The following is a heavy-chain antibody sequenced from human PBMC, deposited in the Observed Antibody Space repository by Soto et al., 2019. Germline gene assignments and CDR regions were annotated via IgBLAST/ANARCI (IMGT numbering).Heavy chain of an antibody. CDR3: ARSYVTSRPIDF. D-gene: IGHD3-10*02. V-gene: IGHV1-69*10. J-gene: IGHJ4*02. Sequence: SVKVSCKASGGTFSSYAISWVRQAPGQGLEWMGGIIPSDGSTNYARKFQGRVTITSDTSTSTVYMEMASLRSEDTAMYYCARSYVTSRPIDFWGQGALVTVSS. CDR1: GGTFSSYA. CDR2: IIPSDGST.